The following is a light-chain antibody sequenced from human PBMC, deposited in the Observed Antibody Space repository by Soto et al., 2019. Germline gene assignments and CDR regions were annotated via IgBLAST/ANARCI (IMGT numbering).Light chain of an antibody. CDR1: QSVDSSN. CDR3: QQYETSPFT. J-gene: IGKJ4*01. CDR2: GAS. Sequence: EIVLTQSPGTLSLSPGERATLSCRASQSVDSSNLAWYQHRPGRAPRLLVYGASRRATGVPDRFSGSGSGTHFTLSIRRLESEDFAVYYCQQYETSPFTFGGGTKV. V-gene: IGKV3-20*01.